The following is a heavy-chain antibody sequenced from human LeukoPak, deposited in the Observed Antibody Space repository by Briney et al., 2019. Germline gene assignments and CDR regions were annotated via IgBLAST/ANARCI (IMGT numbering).Heavy chain of an antibody. CDR1: GHTFTSYG. CDR2: ISAYNGNT. Sequence: ASVKVSCKASGHTFTSYGISWVRQAPGQGLEWMGWISAYNGNTNYAQKFQGRVTMTTDTSTSTAYMELRSLRSDETAVYYCARDRKQWLVRDYYGMDVWGQGTTVTVSS. J-gene: IGHJ6*02. CDR3: ARDRKQWLVRDYYGMDV. V-gene: IGHV1-18*01. D-gene: IGHD6-19*01.